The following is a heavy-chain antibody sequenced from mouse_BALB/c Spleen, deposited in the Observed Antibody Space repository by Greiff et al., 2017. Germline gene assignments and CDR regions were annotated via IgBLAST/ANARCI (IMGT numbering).Heavy chain of an antibody. CDR1: GFPFSSYT. V-gene: IGHV5-12-2*01. D-gene: IGHD2-13*01. J-gene: IGHJ1*01. CDR2: ISNGGGST. Sequence: EVKLLESGGGLVQPGGSLKLSCAASGFPFSSYTMSWVRQPPEKRLEWVAYISNGGGSTYYPDTVKGRFTISRDNAKNTLYLQMSSLKSEDTAMYYCARQDGDYDPHGYGDVGGAGTTVTGSS. CDR3: ARQDGDYDPHGYGDV.